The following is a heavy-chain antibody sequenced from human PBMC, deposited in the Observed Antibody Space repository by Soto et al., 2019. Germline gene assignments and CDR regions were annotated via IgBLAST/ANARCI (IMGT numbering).Heavy chain of an antibody. V-gene: IGHV3-23*01. CDR2: ISGSGGST. D-gene: IGHD6-13*01. CDR3: AKDLHPISDWYGSYHHNCMDV. CDR1: GCNFRSDA. J-gene: IGHJ6*02. Sequence: GGPQSLSWAASGCNFRSDAVSWFRQARGKWREWASAISGSGGSTYYADSVKGRFTITRDKSKNTAYLQMSSLRAEDTAVYYCAKDLHPISDWYGSYHHNCMDVWGQGTLVTLSS.